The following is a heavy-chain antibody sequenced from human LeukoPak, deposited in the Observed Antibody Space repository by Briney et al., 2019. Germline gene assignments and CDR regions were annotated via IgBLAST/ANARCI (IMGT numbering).Heavy chain of an antibody. D-gene: IGHD6-13*01. CDR1: GYSFTSYW. J-gene: IGHJ4*02. CDR3: ARSEPRSIAAAGTHFDY. Sequence: GESLKISCKGSGYSFTSYWIGWVRQMPGKGLEWMGIIYPGDSDTRYSPSFQGQVTISADKSISTAYLQWSSLKASDTAMYYCARSEPRSIAAAGTHFDYWGQGTLVTASS. CDR2: IYPGDSDT. V-gene: IGHV5-51*01.